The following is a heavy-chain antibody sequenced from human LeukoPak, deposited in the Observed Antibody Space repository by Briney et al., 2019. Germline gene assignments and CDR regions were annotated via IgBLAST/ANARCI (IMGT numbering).Heavy chain of an antibody. Sequence: ASVKVSCKASGYTFTGYYMHWVRQAPGQGLEWMGWINPNSGGTNYAQKFQGWVPMTRDTSISTAYMELSRLRSDDTAVYYCARGAAGTTVREFDYWGQGTLVAVSS. CDR2: INPNSGGT. J-gene: IGHJ4*02. D-gene: IGHD4-17*01. CDR3: ARGAAGTTVREFDY. CDR1: GYTFTGYY. V-gene: IGHV1-2*04.